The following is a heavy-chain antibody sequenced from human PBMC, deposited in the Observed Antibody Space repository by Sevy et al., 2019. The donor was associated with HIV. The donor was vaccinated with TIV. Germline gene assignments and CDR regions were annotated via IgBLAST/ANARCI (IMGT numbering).Heavy chain of an antibody. CDR3: VRYQYYYGMDV. Sequence: GGSLRLSCAASGFTFSNYWMHWVRQVPGKGLAWVARINSEGSFTSYADVVKGRFTISRDNANNTLHLQMNSLRAEDTAVYYCVRYQYYYGMDVWGQWTTVTVSS. J-gene: IGHJ6*02. CDR1: GFTFSNYW. CDR2: INSEGSFT. D-gene: IGHD3-16*01. V-gene: IGHV3-74*01.